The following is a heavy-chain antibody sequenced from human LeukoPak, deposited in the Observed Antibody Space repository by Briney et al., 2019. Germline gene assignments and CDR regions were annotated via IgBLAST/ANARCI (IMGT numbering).Heavy chain of an antibody. Sequence: GESLKISCKASGYTFTHQWIGWVRQKSGSGLEWMGIIYPRDSDTRYSPSFQGHVSISADTSINTAYLEWSRLEASDTAIYYCERHSDVIGAIWGQGTLVTVSS. CDR1: GYTFTHQW. D-gene: IGHD3-10*01. CDR3: ERHSDVIGAI. V-gene: IGHV5-51*01. J-gene: IGHJ4*02. CDR2: IYPRDSDT.